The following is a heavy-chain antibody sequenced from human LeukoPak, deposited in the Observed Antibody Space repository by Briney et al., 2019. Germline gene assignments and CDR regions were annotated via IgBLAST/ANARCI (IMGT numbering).Heavy chain of an antibody. CDR2: ISHSGGT. J-gene: IGHJ4*02. CDR1: GGSISSYY. Sequence: SETLSLTCSVSGGSISSYYWSWIRQPPGKGLEWIGEISHSGGTDYNPSLKSRVTISVDTSRNQFSLKVSSVTAADTAVYYCAGGRHWGAGADYWGQGTLVTVSS. D-gene: IGHD7-27*01. V-gene: IGHV4-34*01. CDR3: AGGRHWGAGADY.